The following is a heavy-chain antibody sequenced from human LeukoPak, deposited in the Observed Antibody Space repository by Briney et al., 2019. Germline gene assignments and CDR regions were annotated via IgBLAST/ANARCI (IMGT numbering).Heavy chain of an antibody. D-gene: IGHD5-12*01. V-gene: IGHV1-18*03. CDR3: ARGRLVATITGYYYYYMDV. J-gene: IGHJ6*03. CDR2: ISAYNGNT. Sequence: GASVKVSCKASGYTFTGDYMHWVRQAPGQGLEWMGWISAYNGNTNYAQKLQGRVTMTTDTSTSTAYMELRSLRSEDMAVYYCARGRLVATITGYYYYYMDVWGKGTTVTVSS. CDR1: GYTFTGDY.